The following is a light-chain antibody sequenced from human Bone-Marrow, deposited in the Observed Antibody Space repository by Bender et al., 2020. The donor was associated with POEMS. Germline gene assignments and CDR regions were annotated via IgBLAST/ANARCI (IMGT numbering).Light chain of an antibody. CDR2: DVS. V-gene: IGLV2-11*01. J-gene: IGLJ3*02. CDR3: CLYRGSNILV. CDR1: SSDVGGYNY. Sequence: QSALTQPASVSGSPGQSVTISCTGTSSDVGGYNYVSWYQQHPGKALKLIIYDVSTRPSGVPYRFSCSISGNAVSLTISGLQTEDEADYFCCLYRGSNILVCGGGPRLNVL.